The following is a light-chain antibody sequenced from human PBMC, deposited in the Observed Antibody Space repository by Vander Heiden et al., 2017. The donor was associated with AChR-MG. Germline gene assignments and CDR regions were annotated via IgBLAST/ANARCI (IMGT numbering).Light chain of an antibody. CDR1: QSISSN. CDR2: YAS. V-gene: IGKV3-15*01. J-gene: IGKJ1*01. Sequence: EIMMTQSPATLSVSPGDRATLSCRASQSISSNLAWYQRKPGQAPRLLISYASTRATGVPARFSGSGSGTEFTLTISSLQPEDFAVYYCHQYTEWFGPFGQGTRVEMK. CDR3: HQYTEWFGP.